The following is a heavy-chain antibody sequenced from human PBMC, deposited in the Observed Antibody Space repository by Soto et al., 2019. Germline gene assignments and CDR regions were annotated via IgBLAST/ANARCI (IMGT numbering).Heavy chain of an antibody. V-gene: IGHV4-31*03. CDR3: ATGELWWDS. CDR1: SGSISNGDYY. CDR2: IHHSGST. D-gene: IGHD2-21*01. Sequence: QVQLQESGPGLVKPSQTLSLTCTVSSGSISNGDYYWSWIRQHPGKGPEWIGYIHHSGSTFYNPSLKNRVTISVDTSKNQFSLELHSVTAADTAVYYGATGELWWDSWGQGILVTVSS. J-gene: IGHJ4*02.